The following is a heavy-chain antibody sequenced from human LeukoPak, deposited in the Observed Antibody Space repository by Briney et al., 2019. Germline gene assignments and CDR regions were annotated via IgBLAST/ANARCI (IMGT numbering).Heavy chain of an antibody. CDR2: ISYTGST. Sequence: SETLSLTCTVSGGSVNSYYWSWIRQPPGKGLECIGYISYTGSTNYNPSLKSRVTISLDTSKNQFSLKLSSVTAADTAVYYCARGAYDTSGYYNYYFDYWGQGTLVTVSS. V-gene: IGHV4-59*02. J-gene: IGHJ4*02. D-gene: IGHD3-22*01. CDR3: ARGAYDTSGYYNYYFDY. CDR1: GGSVNSYY.